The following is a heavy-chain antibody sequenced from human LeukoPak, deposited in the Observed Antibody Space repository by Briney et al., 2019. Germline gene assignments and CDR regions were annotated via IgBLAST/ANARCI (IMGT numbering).Heavy chain of an antibody. CDR2: ISSSSSTI. D-gene: IGHD1-26*01. CDR3: ASQKVGATDY. CDR1: GFTFSSYS. J-gene: IGHJ4*02. V-gene: IGHV3-48*04. Sequence: GGSLRLSCAASGFTFSSYSMNWVRQAPGKGLEWVSHISSSSSTIYYADSVKGRFTISRDNAKNSLYLQMNNLRAEDTAVYYCASQKVGATDYWGQGTLVTVSS.